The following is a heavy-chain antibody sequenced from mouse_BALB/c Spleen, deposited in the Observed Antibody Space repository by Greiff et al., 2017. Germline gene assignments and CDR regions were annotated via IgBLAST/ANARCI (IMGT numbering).Heavy chain of an antibody. V-gene: IGHV5-6-5*01. D-gene: IGHD1-1*01. CDR1: GFTFSSYA. CDR2: ISSGGST. CDR3: ASVLRGYFDY. Sequence: DVMLVESGGGLVKPGGSLKLSCAASGFTFSSYAMSWVRQTPEKRLEWVASISSGGSTYYPDSVKGRFTISRDNARNILYLQMSSLRSEDTAMYYCASVLRGYFDYWGQGTTLTVSS. J-gene: IGHJ2*01.